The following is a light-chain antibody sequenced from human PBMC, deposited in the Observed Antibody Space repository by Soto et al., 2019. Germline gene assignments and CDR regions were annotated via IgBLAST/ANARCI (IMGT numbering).Light chain of an antibody. CDR3: QQRNIWPPVT. J-gene: IGKJ5*01. V-gene: IGKV3-11*01. CDR1: QSVSSH. Sequence: EIVLTQSPATLSLSPGERATLSCRASQSVSSHLAWFQQRPGQAPRLLIYDASNRATGIPARFSGSGSGTDFTLTISSLEPEDSAIYYCQQRNIWPPVTFGQGTRLEIK. CDR2: DAS.